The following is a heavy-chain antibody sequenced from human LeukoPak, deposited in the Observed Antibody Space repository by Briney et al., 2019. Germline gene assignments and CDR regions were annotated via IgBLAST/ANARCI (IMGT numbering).Heavy chain of an antibody. J-gene: IGHJ4*02. D-gene: IGHD1-7*01. Sequence: TSETLSLTCTVSGGSISSYYWSWIRQPPGKGLEWIGYIYYSGSTNYNPSLKSRVTISVDTSKNQFSLKLSSVTAADTAVYYCARSGGGTGTTNYFDYWGQGTLVTVSS. V-gene: IGHV4-59*01. CDR2: IYYSGST. CDR3: ARSGGGTGTTNYFDY. CDR1: GGSISSYY.